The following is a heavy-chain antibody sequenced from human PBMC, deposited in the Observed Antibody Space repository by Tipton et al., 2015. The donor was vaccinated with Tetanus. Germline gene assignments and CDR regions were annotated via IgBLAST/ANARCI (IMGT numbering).Heavy chain of an antibody. CDR2: IYPGDSDT. Sequence: QLVQSGAEVKKPGESLKISCKGSGYSFTSYWIGWVRQMPGKGLEWMGIIYPGDSDTRYSPSFQGQVTISAEKSISTAYLQWSSLKASDTAMYYCASPSLAYCGGDCLGGFDYWGQGTLVTVSS. D-gene: IGHD2-21*02. CDR1: GYSFTSYW. V-gene: IGHV5-51*01. CDR3: ASPSLAYCGGDCLGGFDY. J-gene: IGHJ4*02.